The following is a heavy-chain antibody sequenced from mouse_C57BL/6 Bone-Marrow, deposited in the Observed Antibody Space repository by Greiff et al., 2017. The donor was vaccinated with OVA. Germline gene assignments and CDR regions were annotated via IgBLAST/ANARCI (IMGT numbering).Heavy chain of an antibody. CDR2: ISDGGSYT. CDR1: GFTFSSYA. CDR3: ARDPPGYFDV. V-gene: IGHV5-4*01. J-gene: IGHJ1*03. Sequence: LVESGGGLVKPGGSLKLSCAASGFTFSSYAMSWVRQTPEKRLEWVATISDGGSYTYYPDNVKGRFTISRDNAKNNLYLQMSHLKSEDTAMYYCARDPPGYFDVWGTGTTVTVSS.